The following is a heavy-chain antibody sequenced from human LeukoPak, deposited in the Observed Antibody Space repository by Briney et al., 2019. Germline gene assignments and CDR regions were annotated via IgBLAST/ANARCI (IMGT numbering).Heavy chain of an antibody. D-gene: IGHD2-15*01. CDR1: GFTFSSYW. CDR2: IKQDGSER. V-gene: IGHV3-7*03. J-gene: IGHJ6*02. Sequence: GGSLRLSCAASGFTFSSYWMSWVRQAPGEGLEWVANIKQDGSERYYVDSVKGRFTISRDNAKNSLYLQMNSLRAEDTAVYYCAREVVAALLYYYYYGMDVWGQGTTVTVSS. CDR3: AREVVAALLYYYYYGMDV.